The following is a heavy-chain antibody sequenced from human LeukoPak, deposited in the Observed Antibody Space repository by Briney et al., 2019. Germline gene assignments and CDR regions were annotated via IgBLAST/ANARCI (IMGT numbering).Heavy chain of an antibody. J-gene: IGHJ4*02. CDR3: VRRGDASSGWGDHDF. V-gene: IGHV3-23*01. CDR2: IGGSCDKT. D-gene: IGHD6-19*01. Sequence: GGSLRHSCTASGFTFNRNAISWVCQAPGQGLELVSTIGGSCDKTLYADSVKGRFTISRDNSKNMVHLQMNSLTGEDTALYDCVRRGDASSGWGDHDFWGQGALVTVSS. CDR1: GFTFNRNA.